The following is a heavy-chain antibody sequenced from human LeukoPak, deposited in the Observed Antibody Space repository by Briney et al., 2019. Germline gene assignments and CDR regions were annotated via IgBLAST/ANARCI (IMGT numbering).Heavy chain of an antibody. CDR2: ISGNGGAT. Sequence: GGSLRLSCAASGFTFSSYAMSWVRQAPGMGLEWVSTISGNGGATYYADSVKGRFTISRDNSKNTLYLQMNSLRAEDTAVYYCAKDPPSSGTTFDYWGQGTLVTVSS. D-gene: IGHD2/OR15-2a*01. CDR3: AKDPPSSGTTFDY. J-gene: IGHJ4*02. V-gene: IGHV3-23*01. CDR1: GFTFSSYA.